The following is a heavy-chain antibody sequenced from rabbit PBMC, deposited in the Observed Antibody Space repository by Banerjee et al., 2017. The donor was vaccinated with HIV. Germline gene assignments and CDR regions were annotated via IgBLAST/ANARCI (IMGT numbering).Heavy chain of an antibody. D-gene: IGHD1-1*01. Sequence: QSLEESGGDLVKPGASLTLTCKASGLDFSSGYDMSWVRQAPGKGLEWIACIYAGSSATTDYASWAKGRLTISKTSSTTVTLQMTSLTAADTATYFCVRASSSAYYAFKLWGPGTLVTVS. CDR3: VRASSSAYYAFKL. V-gene: IGHV1S40*01. J-gene: IGHJ4*01. CDR1: GLDFSSGYD. CDR2: IYAGSSATT.